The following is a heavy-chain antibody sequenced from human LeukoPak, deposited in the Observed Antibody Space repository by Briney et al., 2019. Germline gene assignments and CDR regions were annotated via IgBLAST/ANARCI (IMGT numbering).Heavy chain of an antibody. CDR1: GFTFPEYT. J-gene: IGHJ4*02. CDR2: ISWNGARI. Sequence: GGSLRLSCAASGFTFPEYTMHWVRQAPGKGLEWVSLISWNGARIHYGDSVKGRFTISRDNSKNSLYLQMNSLRTEDTALYYCVKDLVAASENVRGWYPMDYWGQGTLVTVSS. D-gene: IGHD6-19*01. CDR3: VKDLVAASENVRGWYPMDY. V-gene: IGHV3-43*01.